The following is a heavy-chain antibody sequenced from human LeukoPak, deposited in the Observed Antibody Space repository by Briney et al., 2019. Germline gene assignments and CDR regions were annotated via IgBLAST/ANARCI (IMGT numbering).Heavy chain of an antibody. Sequence: GGSLRLSCAASGFTFSSYSMNWVRQAPGKGLEWVSSISSSSYIYYADSVKGRFTISRDNAKNSLYLQMNSLRAEDTAVYYCASPSTEYGSSSPIDYWGQGTLVTVSS. CDR2: ISSSSYI. V-gene: IGHV3-21*01. CDR1: GFTFSSYS. CDR3: ASPSTEYGSSSPIDY. J-gene: IGHJ4*02. D-gene: IGHD6-6*01.